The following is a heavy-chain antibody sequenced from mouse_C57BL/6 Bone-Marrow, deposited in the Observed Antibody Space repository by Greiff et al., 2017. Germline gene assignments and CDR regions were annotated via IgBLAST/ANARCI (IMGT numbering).Heavy chain of an antibody. CDR3: TRRDHYYGSYFDY. Sequence: EVQLQQSGTVLARPGASVKMSCKTSGYTFTSYWMHWVKQRPGQGLEWIGAIYPGNSDTSYNQKFKGKAKLTAVTSASTAYMELSSLTNEDSAVYYGTRRDHYYGSYFDYGGQGTTLTVSS. J-gene: IGHJ2*01. CDR2: IYPGNSDT. CDR1: GYTFTSYW. V-gene: IGHV1-5*01. D-gene: IGHD1-1*01.